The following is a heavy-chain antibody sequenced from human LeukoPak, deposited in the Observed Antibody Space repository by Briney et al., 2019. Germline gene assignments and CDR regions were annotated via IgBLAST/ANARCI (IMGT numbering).Heavy chain of an antibody. Sequence: SETLSLTCTVSGGSISSGSYYWSWIRQPAGKGLEWIGRIYTSGSTNYNPSLKSRVTISVDTSKNQFSLKLSSVTAADTAVYYCARGYQGVDYGGAPRYNWFDPWGQGTLVTVSS. V-gene: IGHV4-61*02. J-gene: IGHJ5*02. D-gene: IGHD4-17*01. CDR3: ARGYQGVDYGGAPRYNWFDP. CDR2: IYTSGST. CDR1: GGSISSGSYY.